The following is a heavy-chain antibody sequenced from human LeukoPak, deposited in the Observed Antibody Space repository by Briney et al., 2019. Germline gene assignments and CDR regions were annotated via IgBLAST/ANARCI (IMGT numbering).Heavy chain of an antibody. J-gene: IGHJ4*02. CDR2: IYYSGST. CDR1: GGSISSYY. V-gene: IGHV4-59*06. CDR3: ARGVQFDY. Sequence: PSETLSLTCTVSGGSISSYYWSWIRQPPGKGLEWIGYIYYSGSTYYNPSLKSRVTISVDTSKNQFSLKLSSVTAADTAVYYCARGVQFDYWGQGTLVTVSS.